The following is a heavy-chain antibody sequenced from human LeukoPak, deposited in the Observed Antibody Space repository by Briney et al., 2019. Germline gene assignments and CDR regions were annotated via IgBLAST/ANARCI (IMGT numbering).Heavy chain of an antibody. J-gene: IGHJ4*02. Sequence: SQTLSLTCAISGDSVSSKSAAWNWVRQFPSRGLEWLGRTYYRSKWFSEYAVSEKSRISINPDTAKNQFSLQLNYVTPDDTAVYYCARIATKDGRDYWGQGILVTVSS. V-gene: IGHV6-1*01. D-gene: IGHD5-12*01. CDR3: ARIATKDGRDY. CDR2: TYYRSKWFS. CDR1: GDSVSSKSAA.